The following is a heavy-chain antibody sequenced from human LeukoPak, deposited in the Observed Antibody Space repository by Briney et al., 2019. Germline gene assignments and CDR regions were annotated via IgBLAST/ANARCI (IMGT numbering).Heavy chain of an antibody. J-gene: IGHJ4*02. CDR3: AKDRWGFSYGYFDY. CDR2: IRYDGSNK. D-gene: IGHD5-18*01. CDR1: GFTFSSYG. V-gene: IGHV3-30*02. Sequence: GWSLRLSCAASGFTFSSYGMHWVRQAPGKGLEWVAFIRYDGSNKYYADSVKGRFTISRDNSQNTLYLQMNSLRDEDTAVCYCAKDRWGFSYGYFDYWGQGTLVTVSS.